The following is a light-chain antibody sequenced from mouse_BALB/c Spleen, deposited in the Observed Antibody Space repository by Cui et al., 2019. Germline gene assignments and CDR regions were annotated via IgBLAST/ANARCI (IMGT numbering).Light chain of an antibody. V-gene: IGKV14-111*01. CDR2: RAN. CDR1: QDINSY. Sequence: DIKMTQPPSSMYASLGERVTIPCKASQDINSYLSWFQQKPGKSPKTLIYRANRLVDGVPSRFSGSGSGQDYSLTISSLEYEDMGIYYCLQYDEFPLTFGAGTKLELK. CDR3: LQYDEFPLT. J-gene: IGKJ5*01.